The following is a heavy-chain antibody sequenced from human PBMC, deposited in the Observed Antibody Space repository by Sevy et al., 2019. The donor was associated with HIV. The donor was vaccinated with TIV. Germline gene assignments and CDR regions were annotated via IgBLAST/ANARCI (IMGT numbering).Heavy chain of an antibody. J-gene: IGHJ4*01. CDR2: IYPDDSDT. Sequence: GESLKISCQGSGYSFTSHWIAWVRQMPGKGLEWMGIIYPDDSDTRYSPSFQGQVTFSADKAIFTAYLQWSSLKASDTAIYYCATSRSGDFDGSGYYIYWGQGTQVTVSS. V-gene: IGHV5-51*01. CDR3: ATSRSGDFDGSGYYIY. CDR1: GYSFTSHW. D-gene: IGHD3-22*01.